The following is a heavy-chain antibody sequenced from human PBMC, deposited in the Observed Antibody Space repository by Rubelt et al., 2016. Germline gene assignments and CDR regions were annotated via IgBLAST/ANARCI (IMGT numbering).Heavy chain of an antibody. CDR1: GFTFSSYW. Sequence: EVQLVESGGGLVQPGGSLRLSCAASGFTFSSYWMSWVRQAPGKGLEWVANIKQDGSEKYYVDSVKGRFTISRDNAKNSLYLQMNSLRAEDTAVYYCARLQSTGSGWTFNYYYGMDVWGQGTTVTVSS. V-gene: IGHV3-7*03. D-gene: IGHD6-19*01. CDR3: ARLQSTGSGWTFNYYYGMDV. CDR2: IKQDGSEK. J-gene: IGHJ6*02.